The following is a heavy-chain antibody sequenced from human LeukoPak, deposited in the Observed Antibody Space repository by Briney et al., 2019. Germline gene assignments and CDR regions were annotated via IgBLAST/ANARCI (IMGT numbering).Heavy chain of an antibody. D-gene: IGHD3-22*01. CDR1: GYTFTSYD. J-gene: IGHJ4*02. V-gene: IGHV1-8*03. Sequence: ASVKVSCKASGYTFTSYDINWVRQATGQGLEWMGWVNPNSGKTGYAQKFQGRVIITRNTSISTAYMEMSSLRAEDTAVYYCAKVFSRGAMIPLDYWGQGTLVTVSS. CDR3: AKVFSRGAMIPLDY. CDR2: VNPNSGKT.